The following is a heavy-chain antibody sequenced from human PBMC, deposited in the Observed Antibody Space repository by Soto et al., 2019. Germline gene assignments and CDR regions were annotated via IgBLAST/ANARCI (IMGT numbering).Heavy chain of an antibody. CDR1: GYSFTGHY. CDR3: ARRAVLTGGYSGLDY. V-gene: IGHV1-2*02. Sequence: QVQLVQSGTEVKKPGASVRVSCKASGYSFTGHYIHWVRQTPGQGLEWMGSINPNTGDTKYAQKFEDGVTMPRDTAISTAYREVLRLKSDDTAVYYCARRAVLTGGYSGLDYWGQGTLVTVSS. CDR2: INPNTGDT. D-gene: IGHD5-12*01. J-gene: IGHJ4*02.